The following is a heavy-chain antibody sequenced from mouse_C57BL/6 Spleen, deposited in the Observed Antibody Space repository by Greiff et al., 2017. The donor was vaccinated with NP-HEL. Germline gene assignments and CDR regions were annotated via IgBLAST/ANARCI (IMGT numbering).Heavy chain of an antibody. CDR3: ARAPTGVYFDY. CDR1: GYSITSGYY. CDR2: ISYDGSH. V-gene: IGHV3-6*01. Sequence: DVQLQESGPGLVKPSQSLSLTCSVTGYSITSGYYWNWIRQFPGNKLEWMGYISYDGSHNYNPSLKNRISITRDTSKNQFFLKLNSVTTEDTATYYCARAPTGVYFDYWGQGTTLTVSS. D-gene: IGHD4-1*01. J-gene: IGHJ2*01.